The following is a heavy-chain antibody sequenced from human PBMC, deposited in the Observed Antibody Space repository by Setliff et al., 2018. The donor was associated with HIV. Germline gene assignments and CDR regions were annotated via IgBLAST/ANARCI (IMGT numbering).Heavy chain of an antibody. J-gene: IGHJ4*02. CDR1: GGSISNYY. D-gene: IGHD1-1*01. Sequence: SETLSLTCTVSGGSISNYYWTWIRQTPGKGLEWIGNIYYTGFAYYNPSLKSRVTISLDTSKTHFFLNLTSVTDADTAVYFCTREGRGDPAMATTRIDYWGQGKLVTVSS. V-gene: IGHV4-59*05. CDR3: TREGRGDPAMATTRIDY. CDR2: IYYTGFA.